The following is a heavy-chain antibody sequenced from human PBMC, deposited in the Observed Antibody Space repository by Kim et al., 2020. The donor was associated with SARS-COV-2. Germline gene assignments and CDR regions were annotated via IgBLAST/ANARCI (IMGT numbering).Heavy chain of an antibody. J-gene: IGHJ4*02. D-gene: IGHD6-19*01. CDR3: ARDEHSSGWYIDY. V-gene: IGHV3-33*08. CDR1: GFTFSSYG. Sequence: GSLRLSCAASGFTFSSYGMHWVRQAPGKGLEWVAVIWYDGSNKYYADSVKGRFTISRDNSKNTLYLQMNSLRADDTAVYYCARDEHSSGWYIDYWGQGTLVTVSS. CDR2: IWYDGSNK.